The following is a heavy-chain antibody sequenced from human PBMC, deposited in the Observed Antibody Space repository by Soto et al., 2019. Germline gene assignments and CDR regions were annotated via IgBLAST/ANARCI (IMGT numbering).Heavy chain of an antibody. V-gene: IGHV3-48*01. J-gene: IGHJ4*02. Sequence: GGSLRLSCSASGFTFSSYSMNGVRQAPGKGLEWVSYISGSGSTIYYADSVKGRFTISRDNSKNTLYLQMNSLRAEDTAVYYCAKDVGADYFGPDYWGQGTLVTVSS. CDR1: GFTFSSYS. D-gene: IGHD4-17*01. CDR2: ISGSGSTI. CDR3: AKDVGADYFGPDY.